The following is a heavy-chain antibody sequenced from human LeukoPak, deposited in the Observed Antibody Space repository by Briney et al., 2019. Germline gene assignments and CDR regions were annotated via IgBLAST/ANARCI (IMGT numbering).Heavy chain of an antibody. CDR3: AKRRLSEGLGMGNWFDS. D-gene: IGHD2-8*01. CDR2: ISGSGTNT. CDR1: GFTFDTYA. V-gene: IGHV3-23*01. J-gene: IGHJ5*01. Sequence: GGSLRLSCAASGFTFDTYALSWVRRAPGKGLEWVSAISGSGTNTYYADSVKGRFTISRDNSKGTVFLQMNSLRAEDTALYYCAKRRLSEGLGMGNWFDSWGQGTLVTVSS.